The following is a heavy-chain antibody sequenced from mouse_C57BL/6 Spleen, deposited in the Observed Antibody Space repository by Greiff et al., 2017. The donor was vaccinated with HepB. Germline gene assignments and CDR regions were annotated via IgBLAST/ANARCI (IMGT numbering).Heavy chain of an antibody. CDR2: ISYSGST. D-gene: IGHD1-1*01. CDR1: GYSITSDY. J-gene: IGHJ1*03. CDR3: ARYSYGSSSHWYFDV. Sequence: EVHLVESGPGLAKPSQTLSLTCSVTGYSITSDYWNWIRKFPGNKLEYMGYISYSGSTYYNPSLKSRISITRDTSKNQYYLQLNSVTTEDTATYYCARYSYGSSSHWYFDVWGTGTTVTVSS. V-gene: IGHV3-8*01.